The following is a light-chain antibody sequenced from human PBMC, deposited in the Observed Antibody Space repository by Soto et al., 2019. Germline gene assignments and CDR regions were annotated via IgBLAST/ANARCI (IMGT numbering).Light chain of an antibody. J-gene: IGKJ1*01. CDR3: QQYGSSVWT. CDR2: GAS. Sequence: ETELTPSPASLSLSPVERATLSCRASQSVSSSYLAWYQQKPGQAPRLLIYGASSRATGIPDRFSGSGSGTDFTLTITRLEPEDFAVYYCQQYGSSVWTFGQGTKVDIK. V-gene: IGKV3-20*01. CDR1: QSVSSSY.